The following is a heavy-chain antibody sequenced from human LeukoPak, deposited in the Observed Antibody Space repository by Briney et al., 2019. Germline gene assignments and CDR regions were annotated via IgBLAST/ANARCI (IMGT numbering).Heavy chain of an antibody. D-gene: IGHD5-12*01. Sequence: GASVKVSCKASGYTFTTYGISWVRQAPGQGLEWMGWINPYNGYTNYAQKFQGRFTITTDTSTSTAYMELASLTSDDTAVYYCARYWVWSTGYDCFDVCGQGTLVTVSS. CDR3: ARYWVWSTGYDCFDV. V-gene: IGHV1-18*01. J-gene: IGHJ4*02. CDR2: INPYNGYT. CDR1: GYTFTTYG.